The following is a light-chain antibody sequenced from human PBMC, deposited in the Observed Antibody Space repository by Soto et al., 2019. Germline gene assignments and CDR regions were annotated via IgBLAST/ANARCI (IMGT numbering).Light chain of an antibody. CDR2: GAS. Sequence: ILLTQSPATLSVSPGERATLSCRASQSVGTKLAWYQQTRGQATRLLIYGASNRANGVPARFSGSVSGTEFTLTISSLQSEDFAFYYCQQYNKWHPVTFGQGTRLEIK. V-gene: IGKV3-15*01. J-gene: IGKJ5*01. CDR3: QQYNKWHPVT. CDR1: QSVGTK.